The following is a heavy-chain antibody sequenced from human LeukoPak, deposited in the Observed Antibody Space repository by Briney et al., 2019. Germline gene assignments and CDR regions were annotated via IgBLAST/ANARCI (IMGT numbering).Heavy chain of an antibody. J-gene: IGHJ6*03. V-gene: IGHV3-7*03. CDR2: IKQDGSEK. Sequence: GGSLRLSCAASGFTFSSYWMSWVRQAPGKGLEWVANIKQDGSEKYYVDSVKGRFTISRDNAKNSLYLQMNSLRAEDTALYYCARGRYQLLAPNYYYMDVWGKGTTVTVSS. CDR1: GFTFSSYW. D-gene: IGHD2-2*01. CDR3: ARGRYQLLAPNYYYMDV.